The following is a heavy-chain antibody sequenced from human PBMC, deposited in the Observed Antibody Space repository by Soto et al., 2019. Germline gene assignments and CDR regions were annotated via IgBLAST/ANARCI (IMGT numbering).Heavy chain of an antibody. CDR3: ARDLWVGGDNPSYYFAS. CDR1: GGAIKSGGFY. J-gene: IGHJ4*02. V-gene: IGHV4-31*03. CDR2: IYFNGIT. D-gene: IGHD2-21*02. Sequence: QVQLQESGPGLVKPSQTLSLTCTVSGGAIKSGGFYWSWIRQHPQKGLEWIGYIYFNGITKYNPSLKSRVTISLDTSKGQFSLTMSSVAAADTAVYFCARDLWVGGDNPSYYFASGGQGIPVTVSS.